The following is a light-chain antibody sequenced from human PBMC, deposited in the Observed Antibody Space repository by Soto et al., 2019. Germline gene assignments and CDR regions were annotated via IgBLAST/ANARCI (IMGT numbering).Light chain of an antibody. J-gene: IGKJ4*01. CDR3: QQRSDWPLT. CDR1: QNVGSQ. Sequence: PVERAPLSCKASQNVGSQLAWFQQKPGQAPRLLIYDASNRVTGIPARFSGSGSGTDFTLTISSVEPEDFAVYYCQQRSDWPLTFGGGTKVDIK. V-gene: IGKV3-11*01. CDR2: DAS.